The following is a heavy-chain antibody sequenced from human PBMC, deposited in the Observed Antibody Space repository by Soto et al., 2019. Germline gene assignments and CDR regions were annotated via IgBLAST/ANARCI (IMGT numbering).Heavy chain of an antibody. Sequence: EVQLVESGGGLVQPGGSLRLSCAGSGFTFSSYAMHWVRQAPGKGLEYVSAISSNGDNTDYANSVKGRFTISRDNSKNTLYLQMGSLRGEDMAVYYCARRIPFGYGMDVWGQGTTVTVSS. V-gene: IGHV3-64*01. D-gene: IGHD2-21*01. CDR1: GFTFSSYA. CDR2: ISSNGDNT. CDR3: ARRIPFGYGMDV. J-gene: IGHJ6*02.